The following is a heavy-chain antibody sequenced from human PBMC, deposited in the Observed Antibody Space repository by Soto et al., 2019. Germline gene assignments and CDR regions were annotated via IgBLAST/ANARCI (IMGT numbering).Heavy chain of an antibody. CDR1: SGSINSFY. Sequence: QVQLQESGPGLVKPTETLSLNCTVSSGSINSFYWAWMRQPAGKGLEWIGRIHSSGTTNYNPSLSSRVTMSVDPSKNQFSLRLTSVTAADTAVYYCARAIKRWEVNYYFDFWGQGTLVTVSS. J-gene: IGHJ4*02. CDR3: ARAIKRWEVNYYFDF. V-gene: IGHV4-4*07. CDR2: IHSSGTT. D-gene: IGHD1-26*01.